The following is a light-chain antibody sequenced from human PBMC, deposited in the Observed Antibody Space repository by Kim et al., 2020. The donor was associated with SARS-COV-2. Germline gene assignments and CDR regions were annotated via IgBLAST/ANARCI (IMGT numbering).Light chain of an antibody. V-gene: IGLV1-40*01. J-gene: IGLJ3*02. CDR2: GNT. Sequence: QSVLTQPPSVSGAPGQRVTISCTGSSSNIGAGYDVHWYQQLPGRAPKLLIYGNTNRPSGVPDRFSGSKSGTSASLAITGLQAEDEADYYCHSYDSSLSGSVFGGGTQLTVL. CDR3: HSYDSSLSGSV. CDR1: SSNIGAGYD.